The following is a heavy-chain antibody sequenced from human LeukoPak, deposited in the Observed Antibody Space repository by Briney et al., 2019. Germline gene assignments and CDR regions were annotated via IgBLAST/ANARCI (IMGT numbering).Heavy chain of an antibody. D-gene: IGHD1-26*01. CDR2: ISSSSTI. V-gene: IGHV3-48*02. CDR3: ARGWGYFDY. Sequence: GGSLRLSCAASGFTFSSYSMNWVRQAPGKGLELVSYISSSSTIYYADSVKGRFTISRDNAKNSLYLQMNSLRDEDTAVYYCARGWGYFDYWGQGTLVTVSS. CDR1: GFTFSSYS. J-gene: IGHJ4*02.